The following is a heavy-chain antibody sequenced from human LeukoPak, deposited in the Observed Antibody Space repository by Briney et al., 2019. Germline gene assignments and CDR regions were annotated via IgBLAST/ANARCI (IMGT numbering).Heavy chain of an antibody. CDR3: TTVNVPATSY. Sequence: GGSLRLSCATSGFTFSDYWMHWVRQAPGEGLVWVSRINSDGSSTSYADSVRGRFTISRDNAKNTLYLQMSSLRADDTAVYYCTTVNVPATSYWGQGTLATVSS. CDR1: GFTFSDYW. CDR2: INSDGSST. V-gene: IGHV3-74*01. D-gene: IGHD2-15*01. J-gene: IGHJ4*02.